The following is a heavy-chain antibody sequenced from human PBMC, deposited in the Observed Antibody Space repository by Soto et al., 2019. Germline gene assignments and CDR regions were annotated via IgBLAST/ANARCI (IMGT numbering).Heavy chain of an antibody. CDR2: MNPNSGNT. Sequence: QVQLVQSGAEVKKPGASVKVSCKASGYTFTSYDINWVRQATGQGLEWMGWMNPNSGNTGYAQNFQGRVTMTRNTSISTAYMELSSLRSEDTAVYYCARVTMVRGVITNDYWGQGTLVTVSS. CDR1: GYTFTSYD. CDR3: ARVTMVRGVITNDY. D-gene: IGHD3-10*01. V-gene: IGHV1-8*01. J-gene: IGHJ4*02.